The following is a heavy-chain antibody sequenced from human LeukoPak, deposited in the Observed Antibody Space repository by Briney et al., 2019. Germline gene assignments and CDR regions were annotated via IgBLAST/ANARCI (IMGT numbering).Heavy chain of an antibody. J-gene: IGHJ6*03. CDR2: IYYSGST. Sequence: PSETLSLTCTVSGGSISSYYWSWIRQPPGKGLEWIGYIYYSGSTNYNPSLKSRVTISVDTSKNQFSLKLSSVTAADTAVYYCARGTDANWGFNYYYMDVWGKGTTVTVSS. CDR1: GGSISSYY. D-gene: IGHD7-27*01. CDR3: ARGTDANWGFNYYYMDV. V-gene: IGHV4-59*08.